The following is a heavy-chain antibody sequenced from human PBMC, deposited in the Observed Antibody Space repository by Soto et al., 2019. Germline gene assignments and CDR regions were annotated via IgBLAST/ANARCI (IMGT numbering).Heavy chain of an antibody. J-gene: IGHJ4*02. D-gene: IGHD3-10*01. Sequence: ESGGGVVQPGRSLRLSCAASGFTFSSYGMHWVRQAPGKGLEWVAVISYDGSNKYYADSVKGRFTISRDNSKNTLYLQMNSLRAEDTAVYYCAKEGDYGSGIFDYWGQGTLVTVSS. CDR1: GFTFSSYG. CDR3: AKEGDYGSGIFDY. CDR2: ISYDGSNK. V-gene: IGHV3-30*18.